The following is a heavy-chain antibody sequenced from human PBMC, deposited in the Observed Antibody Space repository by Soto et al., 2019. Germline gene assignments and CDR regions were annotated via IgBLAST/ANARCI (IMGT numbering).Heavy chain of an antibody. Sequence: EVQLVESGGGLVKPGGSLRLSCTASGFTFSSYGMNWVRQAPGKGLEWGSFISSRSSDISHADSLKGRFTISRDNARNSLFLQMDSLRAEDTAVYYCARVLGIAEVKSNYMDVWGKGTTVTVSS. V-gene: IGHV3-21*01. CDR2: ISSRSSDI. J-gene: IGHJ6*03. D-gene: IGHD6-13*01. CDR3: ARVLGIAEVKSNYMDV. CDR1: GFTFSSYG.